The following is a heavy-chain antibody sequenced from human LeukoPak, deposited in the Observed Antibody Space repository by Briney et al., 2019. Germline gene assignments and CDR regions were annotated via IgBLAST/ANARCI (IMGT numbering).Heavy chain of an antibody. CDR2: ISSSSSYI. Sequence: NPGGSLRLSCAASGFTFSSYSMNWVRQAPGKGLEWVSSISSSSSYIYYADSVRGRFTISRDNAKNSLYLQMSSLRAEDTAVYYCARGLGVQLWLPFDNWGQGTLVTVSS. D-gene: IGHD5-18*01. J-gene: IGHJ4*02. V-gene: IGHV3-21*01. CDR1: GFTFSSYS. CDR3: ARGLGVQLWLPFDN.